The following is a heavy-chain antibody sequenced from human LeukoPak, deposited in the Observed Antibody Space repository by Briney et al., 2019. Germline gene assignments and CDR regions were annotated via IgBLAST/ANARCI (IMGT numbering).Heavy chain of an antibody. Sequence: GGSLRLSCAASGFTFSTYGMHWVRQAPGKGLEWVTAISYHARDQFYADSVKGRFTVSRDNSKNTLYLQMNSLRAEDSAVYYCAAQPCSGGVCYLDYWGQGTLVTVSS. D-gene: IGHD2-8*02. CDR3: AAQPCSGGVCYLDY. CDR2: ISYHARDQ. J-gene: IGHJ4*02. V-gene: IGHV3-30*19. CDR1: GFTFSTYG.